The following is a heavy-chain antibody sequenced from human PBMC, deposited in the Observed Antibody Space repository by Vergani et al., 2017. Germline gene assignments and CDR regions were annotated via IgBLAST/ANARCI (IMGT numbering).Heavy chain of an antibody. V-gene: IGHV3-30*01. J-gene: IGHJ6*02. CDR2: ISYDGSNK. Sequence: QVQLVESGGGVVQPGRSLRLSCAASGFTFSSYAMHWVRQAPGKGLEWVAVISYDGSNKYYADSVKGRFTISRDNSKNTLYLQMNSLRAEDTAVYYCARDGVGASLNYYYYGMDVWGQGTTGTVSS. CDR3: ARDGVGASLNYYYYGMDV. CDR1: GFTFSSYA. D-gene: IGHD1-26*01.